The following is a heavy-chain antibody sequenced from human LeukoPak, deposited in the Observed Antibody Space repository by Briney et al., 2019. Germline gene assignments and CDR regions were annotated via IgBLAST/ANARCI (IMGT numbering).Heavy chain of an antibody. V-gene: IGHV1-8*01. CDR3: ARAPSLLDSSGYLVNFFDY. J-gene: IGHJ4*02. CDR1: GYTFTSYD. Sequence: ASVKVSCKASGYTFTSYDTNWVRQATGQGLEWMGWMNPNSGNTGYAQKFQGRVTMTRNTSISTAYMELSSLRSEDTAVYYCARAPSLLDSSGYLVNFFDYWGQGTLVTVSS. CDR2: MNPNSGNT. D-gene: IGHD3-22*01.